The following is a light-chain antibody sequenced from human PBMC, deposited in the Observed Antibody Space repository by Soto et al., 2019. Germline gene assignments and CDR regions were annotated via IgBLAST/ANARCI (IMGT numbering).Light chain of an antibody. V-gene: IGKV3-20*01. CDR1: QSLRATY. J-gene: IGKJ1*01. CDR3: QQYVTSPRT. Sequence: EVVLTQSPDTLSLSPGETATLSCRASQSLRATYVAWYQQRPGRAPRLLIYGASFRATGIPARFSGRGSGTDFTLSISRLEPEDFAVYYCQQYVTSPRTFGQGTKVEIK. CDR2: GAS.